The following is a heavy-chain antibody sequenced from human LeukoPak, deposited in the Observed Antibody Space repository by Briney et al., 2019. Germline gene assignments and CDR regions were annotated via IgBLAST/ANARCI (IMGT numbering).Heavy chain of an antibody. D-gene: IGHD1-26*01. CDR1: GGSISSSSYY. V-gene: IGHV4-39*07. CDR2: IYYSGST. J-gene: IGHJ6*02. Sequence: PSETLSLTCTVSGGSISSSSYYWGWIRQPPGKGLEWIGSIYYSGSTYYNPSLKSRVTISVDTSKNQFSLRLSSVTAADTAVYYCARDGEGATNSYYYAMDVWGQGTTVTVSS. CDR3: ARDGEGATNSYYYAMDV.